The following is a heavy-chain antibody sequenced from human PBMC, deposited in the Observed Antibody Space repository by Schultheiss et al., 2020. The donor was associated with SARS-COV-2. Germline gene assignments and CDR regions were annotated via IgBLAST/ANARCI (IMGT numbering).Heavy chain of an antibody. D-gene: IGHD2-15*01. CDR1: GGTFNNYD. CDR3: ARGFVVVVTPPYYYYGMDV. CDR2: IIPIFGTA. J-gene: IGHJ6*02. V-gene: IGHV1-69*13. Sequence: SVKVSCKASGGTFNNYDINWVRQAPGQGLEWMGGIIPIFGTANYAQKFQGRVTITADESTSTAYMELSSLRSEDTAVYYCARGFVVVVTPPYYYYGMDVWGQGTTVTVSS.